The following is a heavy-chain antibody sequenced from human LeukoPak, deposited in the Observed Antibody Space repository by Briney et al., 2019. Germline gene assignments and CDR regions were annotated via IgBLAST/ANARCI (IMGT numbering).Heavy chain of an antibody. V-gene: IGHV3-23*01. CDR1: GFTFSSYA. Sequence: GGSLRLSCAASGFTFSSYAMSWVRQAPGKGLEWVSAISGSGGGTYYAVSVKGRFSLSRDNSKNSLYLQVNSLRAEDMDLYYCAKLHSSSPTEYWGQGTLVTV. D-gene: IGHD3-10*01. J-gene: IGHJ4*02. CDR3: AKLHSSSPTEY. CDR2: ISGSGGGT.